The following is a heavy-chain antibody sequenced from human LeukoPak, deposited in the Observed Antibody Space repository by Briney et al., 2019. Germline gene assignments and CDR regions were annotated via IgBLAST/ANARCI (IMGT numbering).Heavy chain of an antibody. V-gene: IGHV4-34*01. CDR1: GGSFSGYY. J-gene: IGHJ4*02. D-gene: IGHD3-10*01. Sequence: SETLSLTCAVYGGSFSGYYWSWIRQPPGKGLEWIREINHSGSTNYNPSLKSRVTISVDTSKNQFSLKLSSVTAADTAVYYCAGLSPTTGDDYWGQGTLVTVSS. CDR3: AGLSPTTGDDY. CDR2: INHSGST.